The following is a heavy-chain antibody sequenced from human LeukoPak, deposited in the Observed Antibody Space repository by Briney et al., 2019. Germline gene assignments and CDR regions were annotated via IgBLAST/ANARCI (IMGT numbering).Heavy chain of an antibody. V-gene: IGHV3-66*01. CDR1: GFTVSVNY. Sequence: GGSVRLSCAAFGFTVSVNYMSWVRQAPGKGLECVSVIYSGGNTYYADSAKGRFTISRDNSKNTLYLQMNSLRAEDTAVYYCARKTGSGGQGDYWGPGTLVTVSS. D-gene: IGHD2-15*01. J-gene: IGHJ4*02. CDR3: ARKTGSGGQGDY. CDR2: IYSGGNT.